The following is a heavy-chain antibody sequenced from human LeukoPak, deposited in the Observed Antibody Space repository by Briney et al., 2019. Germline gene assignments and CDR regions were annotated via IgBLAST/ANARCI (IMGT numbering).Heavy chain of an antibody. Sequence: GGSLRLSCAASGFTFSNAWMSWVRQAPGKGLEWVGRIKSKTDGGTTDYAAPVKGRFTISRDDSKNKLYLQMNSLKTEDTAVYYCAKDWGYTTMVSYYFDYWGQGALVTVSP. CDR2: IKSKTDGGTT. D-gene: IGHD5-18*01. CDR3: AKDWGYTTMVSYYFDY. V-gene: IGHV3-15*01. J-gene: IGHJ4*02. CDR1: GFTFSNAW.